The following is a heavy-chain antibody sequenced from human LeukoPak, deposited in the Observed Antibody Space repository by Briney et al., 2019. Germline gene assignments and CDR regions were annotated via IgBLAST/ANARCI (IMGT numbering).Heavy chain of an antibody. D-gene: IGHD3-3*01. CDR1: GGSISSYY. CDR3: ARAAPSTIFGVAPGAFDI. J-gene: IGHJ3*02. Sequence: SETLSLTCTVSGGSISSYYWSWIRQPPGKGLEWIGYIYYSGSTNYNPSLKSRVTISVDTSKNQFSLKLSSVTAADTVVYYCARAAPSTIFGVAPGAFDIWGQGTMVSVSS. V-gene: IGHV4-59*01. CDR2: IYYSGST.